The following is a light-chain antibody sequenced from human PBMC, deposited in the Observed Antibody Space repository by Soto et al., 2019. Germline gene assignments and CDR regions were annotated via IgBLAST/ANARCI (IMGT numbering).Light chain of an antibody. J-gene: IGLJ2*01. CDR2: VNSDGSH. V-gene: IGLV4-69*01. CDR3: QTWGTGTVV. Sequence: QLVLTQSPSASASLGASVKLTCTLSSGHSSNAIAWHQQQPEKGPRYLMKVNSDGSHSKGDGIPDRFSGSSSGAERYLTISSLQSEDEADYYCQTWGTGTVVFGGGTKVTVL. CDR1: SGHSSNA.